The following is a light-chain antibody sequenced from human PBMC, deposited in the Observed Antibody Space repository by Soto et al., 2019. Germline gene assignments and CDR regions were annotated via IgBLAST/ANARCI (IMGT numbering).Light chain of an antibody. Sequence: DIQMTQSPSNLSASVGDRVTITCRASQSISSWLAWYQQKPGKAPKLLIYDASSLESGVPSRFSGSGSGTVFTLTIISLQPDVFATYYCQQYHSYSWTFGQGTKVQIK. CDR1: QSISSW. CDR3: QQYHSYSWT. J-gene: IGKJ1*01. V-gene: IGKV1-5*01. CDR2: DAS.